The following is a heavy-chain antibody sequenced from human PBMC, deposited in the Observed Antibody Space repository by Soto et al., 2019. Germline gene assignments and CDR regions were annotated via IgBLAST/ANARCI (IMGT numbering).Heavy chain of an antibody. CDR3: ARDRSLVEMATDN. CDR1: GFTFSSYA. CDR2: ISYDGSNK. D-gene: IGHD5-12*01. Sequence: GGSLRLSCAASGFTFSSYAMHWVRQAPGKGLEWVAVISYDGSNKYYADSVKGRFTISRDNSKNTLYLQMNSLRAEDTAVYYCARDRSLVEMATDNWGQGTLVTVSS. J-gene: IGHJ4*02. V-gene: IGHV3-30-3*01.